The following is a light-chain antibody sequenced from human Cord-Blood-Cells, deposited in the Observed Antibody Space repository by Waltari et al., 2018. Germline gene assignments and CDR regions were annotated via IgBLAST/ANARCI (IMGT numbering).Light chain of an antibody. V-gene: IGKV3-20*01. J-gene: IGKJ3*01. CDR3: QQYGSSPKVT. CDR2: CAS. Sequence: EIVLPQSPGTLSLSPGERATLSCRASQSVSSSYLAWYQQKPGQAPRLLIYCASSRATGIPDRFSGSGSGTDFTLTISRLEPEDFAVYYCQQYGSSPKVTFGPGTKVDIK. CDR1: QSVSSSY.